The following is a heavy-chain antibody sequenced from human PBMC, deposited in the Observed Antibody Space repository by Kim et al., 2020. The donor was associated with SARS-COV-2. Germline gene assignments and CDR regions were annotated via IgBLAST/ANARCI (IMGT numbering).Heavy chain of an antibody. J-gene: IGHJ4*02. V-gene: IGHV3-33*01. D-gene: IGHD3-22*01. Sequence: ADSVKGRFTISRDNSKNTLYLQMNSLRAEDTAVYYCARKSYYYDSSGFDYWGQGTLVTVSS. CDR3: ARKSYYYDSSGFDY.